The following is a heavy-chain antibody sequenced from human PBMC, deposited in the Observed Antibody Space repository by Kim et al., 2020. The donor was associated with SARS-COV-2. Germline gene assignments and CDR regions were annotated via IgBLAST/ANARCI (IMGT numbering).Heavy chain of an antibody. V-gene: IGHV4-4*02. CDR3: ARDVGSGVVVTAMGAFDI. Sequence: SETLSLTCAVSGGSISSSNWWSCVRQPPGKGLGWIGVIYHSGSTNNNPSLKSRVIISVDKPKNQFSRKLTAVTAAETAVYYCARDVGSGVVVTAMGAFDIWGQGTMVTVSS. CDR2: IYHSGST. D-gene: IGHD2-21*02. CDR1: GGSISSSNW. J-gene: IGHJ3*02.